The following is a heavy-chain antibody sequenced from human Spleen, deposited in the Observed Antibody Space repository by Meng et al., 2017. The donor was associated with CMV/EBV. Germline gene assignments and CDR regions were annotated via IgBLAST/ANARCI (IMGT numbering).Heavy chain of an antibody. CDR2: IYTSGST. CDR1: GGSISSYY. Sequence: SETLSLTCTVSGGSISSYYWSWIRQPAGKGLEWIGRIYTSGSTNYNPSLKSRVTMSVDTSKNQFSLKLSSVTAADTAVYYCARDTAAAGTLGSYYYYYGMDVWGQGTTVTVSS. D-gene: IGHD6-13*01. V-gene: IGHV4-4*07. CDR3: ARDTAAAGTLGSYYYYYGMDV. J-gene: IGHJ6*02.